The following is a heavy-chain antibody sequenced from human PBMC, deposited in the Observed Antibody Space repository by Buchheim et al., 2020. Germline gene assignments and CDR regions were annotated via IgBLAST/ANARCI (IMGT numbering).Heavy chain of an antibody. CDR2: ISGSGTST. J-gene: IGHJ4*02. CDR3: AKDGFGSSSWSFPDY. Sequence: EVQLLESGGGLVQPGGSLRLSCASSGFTFSDYAMSWVRQAPGKGLEWVSAISGSGTSTYSADSVKGRFTISRDNSKSKLYLQMNSLRAEDTAVYYCAKDGFGSSSWSFPDYWGQGTL. CDR1: GFTFSDYA. D-gene: IGHD6-13*01. V-gene: IGHV3-23*01.